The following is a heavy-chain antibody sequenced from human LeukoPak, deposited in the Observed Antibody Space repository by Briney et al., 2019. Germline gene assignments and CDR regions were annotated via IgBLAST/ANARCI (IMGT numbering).Heavy chain of an antibody. J-gene: IGHJ4*02. CDR3: TRDNYYGSGSQRSY. CDR2: VDAGGSTQ. V-gene: IGHV3-23*01. D-gene: IGHD3-10*01. CDR1: GLPFNNFG. Sequence: GGSLRLSCAASGLPFNNFGMSWVRQAPGKGPEWISTVDAGGSTQHYAESVLGRFTISRDNSRNTLYLQLHSLRAEDTALYYCTRDNYYGSGSQRSYWGQGTQVTVSS.